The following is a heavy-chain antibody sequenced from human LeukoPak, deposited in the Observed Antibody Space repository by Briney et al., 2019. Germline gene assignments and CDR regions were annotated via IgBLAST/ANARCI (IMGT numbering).Heavy chain of an antibody. J-gene: IGHJ5*02. V-gene: IGHV3-21*01. CDR1: GFTFSSYS. D-gene: IGHD4-11*01. CDR3: ASGVPLYSTPYNWLDP. Sequence: GGSLRLSCAASGFTFSSYSMNWVRQAPGKGLEWVSSISSSSSYIYYADSVKGRFTISRDNAKNSLYLQMNSLRAEDTAVYYCASGVPLYSTPYNWLDPWGQGTLVTVSS. CDR2: ISSSSSYI.